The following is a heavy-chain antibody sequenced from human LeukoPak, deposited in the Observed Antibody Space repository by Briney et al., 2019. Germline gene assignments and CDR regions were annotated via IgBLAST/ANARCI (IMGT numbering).Heavy chain of an antibody. V-gene: IGHV3-21*04. J-gene: IGHJ4*02. D-gene: IGHD5-18*01. CDR1: GFIFSSYG. CDR2: ISSSGSYI. Sequence: GGSLRLSCAASGFIFSSYGMHWVRQAPGKGLEWVSSISSSGSYIYYADSVKGRFTISRDNAKNSLYLQMNNLRGEDTALYYCSKAGDTNYYRYGDYWGQGTLVTVSS. CDR3: SKAGDTNYYRYGDY.